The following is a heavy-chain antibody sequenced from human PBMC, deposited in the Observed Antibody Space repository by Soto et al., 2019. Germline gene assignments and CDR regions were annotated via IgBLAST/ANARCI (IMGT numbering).Heavy chain of an antibody. CDR3: ARERGIAARIDY. CDR1: GFTFSSYA. J-gene: IGHJ4*02. CDR2: ISYDGSSK. Sequence: RRLSCAASGFTFSSYAMHWVRQAPGKGLEWVAVISYDGSSKYYADSVKGRFTISRDNSKNTLYLQMNSLRTEDTAVYYCARERGIAARIDYWGQGTLVTVSS. V-gene: IGHV3-30-3*01. D-gene: IGHD6-6*01.